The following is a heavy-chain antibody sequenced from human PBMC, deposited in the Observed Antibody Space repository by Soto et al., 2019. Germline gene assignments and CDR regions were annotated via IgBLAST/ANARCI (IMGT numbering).Heavy chain of an antibody. Sequence: QIQLLQSGAEVKKPGASVKVTCKASGYTFRNFGISWVRQAPGQGLEWMGWISAYNANANYAKKLQGRLTMTADTSTSTAYMELRSLRSDDTAVYYCARENSYFDYWGQGTLVTVSS. J-gene: IGHJ4*02. CDR3: ARENSYFDY. CDR1: GYTFRNFG. V-gene: IGHV1-18*01. CDR2: ISAYNANA.